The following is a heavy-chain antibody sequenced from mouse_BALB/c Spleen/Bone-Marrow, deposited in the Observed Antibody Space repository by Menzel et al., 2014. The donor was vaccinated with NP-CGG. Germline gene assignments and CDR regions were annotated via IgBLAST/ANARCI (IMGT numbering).Heavy chain of an antibody. J-gene: IGHJ4*01. CDR1: GYSFXGYT. V-gene: IGHV1-26*01. CDR3: ARWDYYGYAMDY. CDR2: INPYNGGT. D-gene: IGHD1-1*01. Sequence: EVKVVESGPELVKPGASMKISCKASGYSFXGYTMNWVKQSHGKNLEWIGLINPYNGGTSYNQKFKGKATLTVDKSSSTAYMELLSLTSEDSAVYYCARWDYYGYAMDYWGQGTSVTVSS.